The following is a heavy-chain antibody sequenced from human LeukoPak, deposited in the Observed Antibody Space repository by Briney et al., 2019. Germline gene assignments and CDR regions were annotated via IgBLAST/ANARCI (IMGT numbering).Heavy chain of an antibody. D-gene: IGHD6-13*01. V-gene: IGHV3-30-3*01. CDR3: ARDKLGIAAAGTFDY. J-gene: IGHJ4*02. CDR1: GLTFSSYA. Sequence: PGGSLRLSCAASGLTFSSYAMHGGRQAPGKGLEGGAVISYDGSNKYYADSVKGRFTISRDNSKNTLYLQMNSLRAEDTAVYYCARDKLGIAAAGTFDYWGQGTLVTVSS. CDR2: ISYDGSNK.